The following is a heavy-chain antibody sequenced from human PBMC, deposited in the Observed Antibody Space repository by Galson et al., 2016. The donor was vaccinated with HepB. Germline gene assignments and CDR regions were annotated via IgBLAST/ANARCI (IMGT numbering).Heavy chain of an antibody. CDR3: ASVTMARELGGSYGMDV. D-gene: IGHD3-10*01. J-gene: IGHJ6*02. CDR2: IHHSGST. V-gene: IGHV4-34*01. CDR1: GGSFSGYY. Sequence: SETLSLTCTIYGGSFSGYYWSWIRQPPGKGLEWIGEIHHSGSTNYNPSLKSRVTISVDTSKNQFSLKLSSVTAADTAVYYCASVTMARELGGSYGMDVWGQGTTVTVSS.